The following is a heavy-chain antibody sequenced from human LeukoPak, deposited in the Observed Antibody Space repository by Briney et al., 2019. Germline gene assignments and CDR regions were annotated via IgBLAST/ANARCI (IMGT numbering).Heavy chain of an antibody. CDR2: IYYTGST. CDR1: GGSISSYY. Sequence: SETLSLTCTVSGGSISSYYWSWIRQPPGKGLEWIGYIYYTGSTNYNPSLKSRVTISVETSKNQFSLKLSSVTAADTAVYYCARKGSSWYYPFDYWGQGTLVTVSS. CDR3: ARKGSSWYYPFDY. D-gene: IGHD6-13*01. J-gene: IGHJ4*02. V-gene: IGHV4-59*01.